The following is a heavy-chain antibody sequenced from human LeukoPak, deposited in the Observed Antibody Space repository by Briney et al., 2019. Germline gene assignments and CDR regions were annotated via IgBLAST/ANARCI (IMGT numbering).Heavy chain of an antibody. J-gene: IGHJ4*02. Sequence: GGSLRLSCAASGFTFSNAWMSWVRQAPGKGLEWVAFIRYDGSDKYYADSVKGRFTISRDNSKNTLYLQMNSLGAEDTAVYYCANLPLVRGVILAVVYWGQGTLVTVSS. CDR3: ANLPLVRGVILAVVY. D-gene: IGHD3-10*01. CDR1: GFTFSNAW. CDR2: IRYDGSDK. V-gene: IGHV3-30*02.